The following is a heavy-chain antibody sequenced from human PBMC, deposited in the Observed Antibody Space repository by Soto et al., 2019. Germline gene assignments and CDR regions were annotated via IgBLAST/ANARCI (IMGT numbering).Heavy chain of an antibody. V-gene: IGHV1-3*05. CDR1: GYTFTSYV. CDR2: INAVNGNT. Sequence: QVQLVQSGAEEKKPGASVQVSCKASGYTFTSYVMHSVRQAPGQRLEWRGSINAVNGNTKYSQTFQGRVTITRDTSASTAYMELSSLRSEDTAVYYCARWKGNFDSWVQGTLVTVSS. CDR3: ARWKGNFDS. J-gene: IGHJ4*02. D-gene: IGHD1-1*01.